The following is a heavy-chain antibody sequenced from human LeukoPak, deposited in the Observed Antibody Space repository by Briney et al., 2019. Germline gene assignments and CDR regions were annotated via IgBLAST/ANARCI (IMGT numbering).Heavy chain of an antibody. CDR3: ARVGYDFWSGYYNPYYFDY. V-gene: IGHV3-7*01. J-gene: IGHJ4*02. D-gene: IGHD3-3*01. CDR2: IKQDGSEK. Sequence: GGSLRLSCAASGFTFSSYWMSWVRQAPGKGLEWVANIKQDGSEKYYVDSVKGRFTISKDNAKNSLYLQMNSLRAEATAVYYCARVGYDFWSGYYNPYYFDYWGQGTLVTVSS. CDR1: GFTFSSYW.